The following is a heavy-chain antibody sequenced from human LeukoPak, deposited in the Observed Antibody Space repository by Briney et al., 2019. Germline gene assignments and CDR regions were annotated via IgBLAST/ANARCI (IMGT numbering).Heavy chain of an antibody. Sequence: ASVRVSCKASGYTFTGSYMRWVRQAPGQGFEWIGWISPASGATKYAQNFQGRVTLTTDTSITTAYMELSSLTSDDTASYYCLNEHGGWGQGTPVTVS. D-gene: IGHD1-1*01. J-gene: IGHJ4*02. CDR1: GYTFTGSY. CDR3: LNEHGG. V-gene: IGHV1-2*02. CDR2: ISPASGAT.